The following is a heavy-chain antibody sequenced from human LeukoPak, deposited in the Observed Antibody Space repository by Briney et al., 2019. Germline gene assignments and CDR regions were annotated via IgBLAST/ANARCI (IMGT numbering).Heavy chain of an antibody. CDR3: ARAGSSGWLFDY. V-gene: IGHV4-59*01. D-gene: IGHD6-19*01. CDR1: GGSISSYY. J-gene: IGHJ4*02. Sequence: SQTLSLTCTVSGGSISSYYWGWIRQPPGKGLEWIGYIYYSGSTNYNPSLKSRVTISVDTSKNQFSLKLSSVTAADTAVYYCARAGSSGWLFDYWGQGTLVTVSS. CDR2: IYYSGST.